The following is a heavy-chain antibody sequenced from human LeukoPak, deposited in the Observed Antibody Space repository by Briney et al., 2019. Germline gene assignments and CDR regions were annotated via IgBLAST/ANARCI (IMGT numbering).Heavy chain of an antibody. V-gene: IGHV1-2*02. J-gene: IGHJ6*02. CDR1: GYTFTGYY. Sequence: ASVKVSCKASGYTFTGYYMHWVRQAPGQGLEWMGWINPNSGGTNYAQKFLGRVTMTRDTSISTAHMELSRLRSDDTAVYYCASPIAVADYYYYYYGMDVWGQGTTVTVS. CDR2: INPNSGGT. CDR3: ASPIAVADYYYYYYGMDV. D-gene: IGHD6-19*01.